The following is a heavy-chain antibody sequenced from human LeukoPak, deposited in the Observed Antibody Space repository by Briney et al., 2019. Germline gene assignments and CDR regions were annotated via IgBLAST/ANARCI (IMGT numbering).Heavy chain of an antibody. CDR2: ISVRSNYI. CDR1: GYTFSSYS. D-gene: IGHD3-22*01. Sequence: KAGGSLRLSCVASGYTFSSYSINWVRQAPGKGLEWVSSISVRSNYIYYADSVRGRFSISRDDARDSLYLHMNSLRAEDTAVYYCVRLRRNSDTSGFYYYYDFWGQGTLVTVSS. J-gene: IGHJ4*02. V-gene: IGHV3-21*01. CDR3: VRLRRNSDTSGFYYYYDF.